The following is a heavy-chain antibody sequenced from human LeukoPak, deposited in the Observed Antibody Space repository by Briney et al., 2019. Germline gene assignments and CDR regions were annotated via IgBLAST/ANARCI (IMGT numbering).Heavy chain of an antibody. CDR3: ARGPTRYYFDC. J-gene: IGHJ4*02. D-gene: IGHD4-17*01. V-gene: IGHV4-59*01. CDR2: IFYSGST. CDR1: GGSISSYY. Sequence: KTPETLSLTCTASGGSISSYYWSWIRQPPGKGLEWIGYIFYSGSTNYNPSLKSRVTISVDTSKNQFSLGLSSVTAADTAVYYCARGPTRYYFDCWGQGTLVTVSS.